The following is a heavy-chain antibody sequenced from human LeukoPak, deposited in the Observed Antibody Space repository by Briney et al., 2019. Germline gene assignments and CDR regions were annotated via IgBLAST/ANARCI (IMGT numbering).Heavy chain of an antibody. CDR2: IYTSGGT. D-gene: IGHD2-2*02. Sequence: SETLSLTCTVSGGSISSYYWSWIRQPPGKGLEWIGYIYTSGGTNYNPSLKSRVTISVDTSKNQFSLKLSSVTAADTAVYYCARVVVVPAAILGWFDPWGQGTLVTVSS. CDR3: ARVVVVPAAILGWFDP. V-gene: IGHV4-4*09. J-gene: IGHJ5*02. CDR1: GGSISSYY.